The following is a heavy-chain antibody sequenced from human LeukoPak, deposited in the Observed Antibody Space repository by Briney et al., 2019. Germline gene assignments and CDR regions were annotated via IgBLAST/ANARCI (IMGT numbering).Heavy chain of an antibody. CDR3: AKDWFYGSGSYYRQDLYYFDY. D-gene: IGHD3-10*01. CDR2: ISPSGDIT. Sequence: GGSLRLSCAASGFIFSSHGMNWARQAPGKGLEWVSGISPSGDITYYADSVKGRFTISRDNSKNTLYLQMNSLRAEDTAVYYCAKDWFYGSGSYYRQDLYYFDYWGQGTLVTVSS. V-gene: IGHV3-23*01. J-gene: IGHJ4*02. CDR1: GFIFSSHG.